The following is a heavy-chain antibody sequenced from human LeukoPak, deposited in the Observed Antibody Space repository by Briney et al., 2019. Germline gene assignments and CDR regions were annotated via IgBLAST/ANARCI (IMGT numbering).Heavy chain of an antibody. V-gene: IGHV3-20*04. CDR2: INWNGGST. Sequence: GGSLRLSCAASGFTFDDYGMTWVRQAPGKGLEWVSGINWNGGSTGYADSVKGRFTISRDNAKNSLYLQMNSLRAEDTALYYCARDLRCYYGSGSYYWYFDLWGRGTLVTVSS. CDR3: ARDLRCYYGSGSYYWYFDL. CDR1: GFTFDDYG. J-gene: IGHJ2*01. D-gene: IGHD3-10*01.